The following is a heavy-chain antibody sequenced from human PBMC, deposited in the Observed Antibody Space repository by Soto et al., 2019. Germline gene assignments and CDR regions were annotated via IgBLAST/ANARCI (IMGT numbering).Heavy chain of an antibody. D-gene: IGHD2-15*01. J-gene: IGHJ6*04. Sequence: EVQLVESGGGLVKPGGSLRLSCAASRFTFSNAWMSWVRQAPGKGLEWVGRIKSKTDGGTTDYAAPVTGRFSISRDDSINTLFVQMDRLKTEGTAVYYCTTDHSSGGRCAGVDVWGKGTTVTVSS. CDR3: TTDHSSGGRCAGVDV. CDR1: RFTFSNAW. CDR2: IKSKTDGGTT. V-gene: IGHV3-15*01.